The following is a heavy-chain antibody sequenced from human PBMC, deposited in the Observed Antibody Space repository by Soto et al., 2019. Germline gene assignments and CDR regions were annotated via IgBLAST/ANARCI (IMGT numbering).Heavy chain of an antibody. D-gene: IGHD3-16*01. V-gene: IGHV1-69*02. CDR2: IIPILGIA. Sequence: SVKVSCKASGGTFSSYTISWVRQAPGQGLERMGRIIPILGIANYAQKFQGRVTITADKSTSTAYMELSSLRSEDTAVYYCARGPSYDYIWGSYTPIFDYWGQGTLVTVSS. CDR3: ARGPSYDYIWGSYTPIFDY. J-gene: IGHJ4*02. CDR1: GGTFSSYT.